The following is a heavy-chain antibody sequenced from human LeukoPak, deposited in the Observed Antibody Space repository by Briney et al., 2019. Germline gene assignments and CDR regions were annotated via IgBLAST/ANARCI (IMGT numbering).Heavy chain of an antibody. CDR3: ATERLFIVGATEANDAFDI. CDR2: FDPEDGET. V-gene: IGHV1-24*01. J-gene: IGHJ3*02. CDR1: GYTFTSYD. D-gene: IGHD1-26*01. Sequence: ASVKVSCKASGYTFTSYDINWVRQAPGKGLEWMGGFDPEDGETIYAQKFQGRVTMTEDTSTDTAYMELSSLRSEDTAVYYCATERLFIVGATEANDAFDIWGQGTMVTVSS.